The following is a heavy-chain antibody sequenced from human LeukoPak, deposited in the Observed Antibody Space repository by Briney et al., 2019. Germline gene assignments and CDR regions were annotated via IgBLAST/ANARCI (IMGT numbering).Heavy chain of an antibody. CDR2: IHSSGST. J-gene: IGHJ4*02. D-gene: IGHD5-18*01. CDR3: AREGYSYGYYFDY. CDR1: GGSISSYY. V-gene: IGHV4-4*07. Sequence: SETLSLTCTVSGGSISSYYWTWIRQPAGKGLEWIGRIHSSGSTNYKPSLKSRVTMSVDTSKNQFSLKLSSVTAADTAVYYCAREGYSYGYYFDYWGQGTLVTVSS.